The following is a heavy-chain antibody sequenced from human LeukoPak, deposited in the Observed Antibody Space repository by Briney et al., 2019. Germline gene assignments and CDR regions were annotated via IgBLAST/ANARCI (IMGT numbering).Heavy chain of an antibody. CDR1: GFTFSNYA. Sequence: SGGSLRLSCAASGFTFSNYAMSWVRQAPGKGLEWVSGISGGGGSTYYADSVKGRFTISRDNSKNTLYLQMNSLRAEDTAIYYCANPPRVSSGYNYSCWGQGTLVTVSS. J-gene: IGHJ4*02. V-gene: IGHV3-23*01. CDR3: ANPPRVSSGYNYSC. D-gene: IGHD3-22*01. CDR2: ISGGGGST.